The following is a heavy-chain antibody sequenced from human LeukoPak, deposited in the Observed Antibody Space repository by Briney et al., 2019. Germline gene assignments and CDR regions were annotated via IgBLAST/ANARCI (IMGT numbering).Heavy chain of an antibody. D-gene: IGHD3-3*01. Sequence: GGSLRLSCAASGFTFSSYSMNWVRQAPGKGLEWVSAISGSGGSTYYADSVKGRFTISSDNSKNTLYLQMNSLRAEDTAVYYCAKDASLEWSIDYWGQGILVTVSS. V-gene: IGHV3-23*01. J-gene: IGHJ4*02. CDR1: GFTFSSYS. CDR2: ISGSGGST. CDR3: AKDASLEWSIDY.